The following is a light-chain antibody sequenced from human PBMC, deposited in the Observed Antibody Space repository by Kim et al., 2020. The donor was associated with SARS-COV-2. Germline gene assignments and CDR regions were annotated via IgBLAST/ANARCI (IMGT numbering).Light chain of an antibody. Sequence: EIVLKQSPGTLSLSPGERATLSCRASQSVSSSYLAWYQQKPGQAPRLLIYGASSRATGIPDRFSGSGSGTDFTLTISRLEPEDFAVYYCQQLYTFGQGTKLEI. CDR1: QSVSSSY. J-gene: IGKJ2*01. V-gene: IGKV3-20*01. CDR3: QQLYT. CDR2: GAS.